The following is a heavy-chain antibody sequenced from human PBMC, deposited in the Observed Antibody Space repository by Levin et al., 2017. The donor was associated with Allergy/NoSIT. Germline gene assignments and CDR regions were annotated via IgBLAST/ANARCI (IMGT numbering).Heavy chain of an antibody. CDR1: GYTFTTHW. J-gene: IGHJ4*02. V-gene: IGHV5-51*01. Sequence: PGESLKISCKASGYTFTTHWIGWVRQMPGKGLEWMGIIYPADSDTRYSPSFQGQVTISADKSISTTYLQWSSLKASDTAMYYCARPQNSASDYWGQGTLVTVSS. D-gene: IGHD1-26*01. CDR3: ARPQNSASDY. CDR2: IYPADSDT.